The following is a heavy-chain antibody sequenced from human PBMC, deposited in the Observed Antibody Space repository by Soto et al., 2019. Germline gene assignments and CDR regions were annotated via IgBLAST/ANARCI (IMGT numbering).Heavy chain of an antibody. J-gene: IGHJ6*02. CDR1: GYSFTSYW. V-gene: IGHV5-51*01. Sequence: PGESLKISCKGSGYSFTSYWIGWVRQMPGKGLEWMGIIYPGDSDTRYSPSFQGQVTISADKSISTAYLQWSSLKASDTAMYYCARRGYSYGYDNYYGMDVWGQGTTVTLSS. D-gene: IGHD5-18*01. CDR3: ARRGYSYGYDNYYGMDV. CDR2: IYPGDSDT.